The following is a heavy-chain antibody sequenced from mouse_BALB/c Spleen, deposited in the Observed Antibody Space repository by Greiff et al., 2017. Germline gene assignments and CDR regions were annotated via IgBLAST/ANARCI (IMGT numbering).Heavy chain of an antibody. Sequence: EVHLVESGGGLVQPGGSRKLSCAASGFTFSSFGMHWVRQAPEKGLEWVAYISSGSSTIYYADTVKGRITISRDNPKNTLFLQMTSLRSEDTAMYYCARSGYGSSYPFAYWGQGTLVTVSA. D-gene: IGHD1-1*01. CDR3: ARSGYGSSYPFAY. CDR1: GFTFSSFG. J-gene: IGHJ3*01. V-gene: IGHV5-17*02. CDR2: ISSGSSTI.